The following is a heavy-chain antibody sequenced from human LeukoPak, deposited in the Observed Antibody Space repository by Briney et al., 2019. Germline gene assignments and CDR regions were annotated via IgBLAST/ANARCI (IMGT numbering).Heavy chain of an antibody. Sequence: GRSLRLSCAASGFTFSSYGMHWVRQAPGKGLEWVAVISYDGSNKYYADSVKGRFTISRDNSKNTLYLQMNSLRAEDTAVYYCAKVVVVPAAILKIPGDAFDIWGQGTMVTVSS. V-gene: IGHV3-30*18. CDR2: ISYDGSNK. J-gene: IGHJ3*02. D-gene: IGHD2-2*01. CDR1: GFTFSSYG. CDR3: AKVVVVPAAILKIPGDAFDI.